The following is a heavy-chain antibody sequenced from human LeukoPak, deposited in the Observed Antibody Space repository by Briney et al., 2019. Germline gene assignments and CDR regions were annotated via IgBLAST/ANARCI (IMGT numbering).Heavy chain of an antibody. D-gene: IGHD6-19*01. CDR2: MNPNSGNT. CDR1: GYTFTSYG. V-gene: IGHV1-8*03. Sequence: ASVKVSCKASGYTFTSYGINWVRQATGQGLEWMGWMNPNSGNTGYAQKFQGRVTITRNTSISTAYMELSSLRSEDTAVYYCARVDGSGWFNFDYWGQGTLVTVSS. CDR3: ARVDGSGWFNFDY. J-gene: IGHJ4*02.